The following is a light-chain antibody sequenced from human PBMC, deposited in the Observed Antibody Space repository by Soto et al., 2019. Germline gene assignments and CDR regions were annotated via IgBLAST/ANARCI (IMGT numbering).Light chain of an antibody. CDR2: EVI. CDR1: SSDIGYYKY. CDR3: SSYAGSNLGV. J-gene: IGLJ1*01. V-gene: IGLV2-8*01. Sequence: QSALTQPPSASGTPGQSVTISCTGTSSDIGYYKYVSWYQQHPGRAPKLIIYEVIKRPSGVPDRFSGSKSGNTASQTVSGLQAEDEADYYCSSYAGSNLGVFGTGTKLTVL.